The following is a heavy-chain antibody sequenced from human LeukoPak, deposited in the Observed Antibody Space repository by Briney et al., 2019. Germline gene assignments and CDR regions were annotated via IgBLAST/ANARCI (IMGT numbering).Heavy chain of an antibody. D-gene: IGHD3-3*01. V-gene: IGHV3-21*01. J-gene: IGHJ4*02. Sequence: KAGGSLRLSCAASGFTFSSYSMNWVRQAPGKGLEWVSSISSSSSYIYYADSVKGRFTISRDNAKNSLYLRMNSLRAEDTAVYYCAGEVDFWSGYYTPLFDYWGQGTLVTVSS. CDR1: GFTFSSYS. CDR3: AGEVDFWSGYYTPLFDY. CDR2: ISSSSSYI.